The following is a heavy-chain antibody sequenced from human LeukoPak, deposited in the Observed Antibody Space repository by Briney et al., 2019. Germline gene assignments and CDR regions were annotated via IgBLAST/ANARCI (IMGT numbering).Heavy chain of an antibody. CDR3: ARCEIVVTNHYYYYYMDV. D-gene: IGHD5-12*01. Sequence: ASVKVSCKASGGTFSSYAISWVRQAPGQGLEWMGGIIPIFGTANYAQKFQGRVTITADKSTSTAYMELSSLRSEDTAVYYCARCEIVVTNHYYYYYMDVWGKGTTVTVSS. CDR2: IIPIFGTA. CDR1: GGTFSSYA. J-gene: IGHJ6*03. V-gene: IGHV1-69*06.